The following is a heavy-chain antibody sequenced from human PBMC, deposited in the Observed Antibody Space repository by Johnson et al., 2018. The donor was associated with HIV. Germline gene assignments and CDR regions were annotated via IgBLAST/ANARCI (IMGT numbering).Heavy chain of an antibody. Sequence: MLLVESGGGLVQPGGSLRLSCAASGFTVSSNYMSWVRQAPGKGLEWVSVIYSGGSTYYADSVKGRFTISRDNSKNTLYLQMNSLRAEDTAVYSCAKDIASGYTNGGTLDIWGQGTMVTVSS. CDR1: GFTVSSNY. CDR2: IYSGGST. J-gene: IGHJ3*02. V-gene: IGHV3-66*01. D-gene: IGHD6-19*01. CDR3: AKDIASGYTNGGTLDI.